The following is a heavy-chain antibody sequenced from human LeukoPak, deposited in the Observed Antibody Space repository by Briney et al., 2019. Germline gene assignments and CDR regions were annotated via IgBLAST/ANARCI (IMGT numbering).Heavy chain of an antibody. Sequence: SETLSLTCTVSSGSISSYDWSWIRQPAGKGLEWIGRIYTSGSPNYNPSLKSRVTISVDTSKNQFSLKLSSVTAADTAVYYCARLTSSWYQDWYFDLWGRGTLVTVSS. V-gene: IGHV4-4*07. J-gene: IGHJ2*01. CDR1: SGSISSYD. CDR2: IYTSGSP. D-gene: IGHD6-13*01. CDR3: ARLTSSWYQDWYFDL.